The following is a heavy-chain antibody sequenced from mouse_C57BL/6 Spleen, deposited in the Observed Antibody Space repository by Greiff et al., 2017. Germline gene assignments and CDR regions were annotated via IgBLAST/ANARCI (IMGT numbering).Heavy chain of an antibody. V-gene: IGHV1-22*01. CDR3: ARRCAGCFDY. CDR2: INPNNGGT. J-gene: IGHJ2*01. Sequence: VQLQQSGPELVKPGASVKMSCKASGYTFTDYNMHWVQQSPGKSLEWIGYINPNNGGTCYNQQFKGKATLTVNTSSSTAYMELRSLTSEDSAVYYCARRCAGCFDYWGQGTTLTVSS. CDR1: GYTFTDYN. D-gene: IGHD1-2*01.